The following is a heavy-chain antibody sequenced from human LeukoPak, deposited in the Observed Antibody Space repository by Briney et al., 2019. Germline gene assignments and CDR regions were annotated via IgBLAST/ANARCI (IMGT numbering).Heavy chain of an antibody. J-gene: IGHJ1*01. CDR1: GVAIRNTW. CDR3: ASTFPYCSGDDCAL. D-gene: IGHD2-15*01. Sequence: WGSLRLACVASGVAIRNTWMSWVRQAPGQGLEWVANIHPDGSVQNYVDSVKGRFTISRDNAKNSLYLQINNLRSEDTAVYYCASTFPYCSGDDCALGGQGTLVTVSS. CDR2: IHPDGSVQ. V-gene: IGHV3-7*02.